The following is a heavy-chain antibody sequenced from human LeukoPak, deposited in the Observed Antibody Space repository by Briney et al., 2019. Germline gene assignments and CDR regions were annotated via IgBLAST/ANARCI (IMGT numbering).Heavy chain of an antibody. J-gene: IGHJ4*02. CDR3: ARNDYVWGSYPADY. Sequence: GGSLRLSCAAPGFTFSDYYMSWIRQAPGKGLEWVSYIGSSGSTIYYADSVKGRFTISRDNAKNSLYLQMNSLRAEDTAVYYCARNDYVWGSYPADYWGQGTLVTVSS. D-gene: IGHD3-16*02. CDR1: GFTFSDYY. CDR2: IGSSGSTI. V-gene: IGHV3-11*04.